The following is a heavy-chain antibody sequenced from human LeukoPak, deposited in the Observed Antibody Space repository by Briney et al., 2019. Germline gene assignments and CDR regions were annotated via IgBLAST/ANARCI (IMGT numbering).Heavy chain of an antibody. D-gene: IGHD3-22*01. CDR3: AKYLCYYDSSGSPSDAFDI. Sequence: GGSLRLSCAASGSTFSSYGIPWVRQAPGKGLEWVAVISYDGTNKYYADSVKGRFTISRDNSKNTLCVQMNSMRADDTAVYYSAKYLCYYDSSGSPSDAFDIWGQGTMVTVSS. V-gene: IGHV3-30*18. J-gene: IGHJ3*02. CDR2: ISYDGTNK. CDR1: GSTFSSYG.